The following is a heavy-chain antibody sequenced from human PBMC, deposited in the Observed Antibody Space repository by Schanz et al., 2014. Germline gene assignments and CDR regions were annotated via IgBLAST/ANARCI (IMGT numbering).Heavy chain of an antibody. J-gene: IGHJ4*02. CDR2: IRSSSTPI. V-gene: IGHV3-48*01. Sequence: EVQLVESGGDLVQPGGSLRLSCAASGFTFSSYAMSWVRQAPGKGPEWVSYIRSSSTPIYYADSVKGRFTISRDNAKNSLYLQMNSLRAEDTAVYHCVSAGTYSYYALWGQGALGTVSS. CDR1: GFTFSSYA. D-gene: IGHD3-10*01. CDR3: VSAGTYSYYAL.